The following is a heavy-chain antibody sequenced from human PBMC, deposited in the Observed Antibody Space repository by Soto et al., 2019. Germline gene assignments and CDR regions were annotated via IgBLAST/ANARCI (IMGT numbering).Heavy chain of an antibody. Sequence: GASLKISCKGSGYSFTSYWISWVRQMPGKGLEWMGRINPSDSYTNYTPSFQGNVTISADKSTSTAYLQRSSLKASDTAMYYCAGVRYSSGWYYFDCWGQETLVTVSS. J-gene: IGHJ4*02. CDR3: AGVRYSSGWYYFDC. CDR1: GYSFTSYW. V-gene: IGHV5-10-1*01. D-gene: IGHD6-19*01. CDR2: INPSDSYT.